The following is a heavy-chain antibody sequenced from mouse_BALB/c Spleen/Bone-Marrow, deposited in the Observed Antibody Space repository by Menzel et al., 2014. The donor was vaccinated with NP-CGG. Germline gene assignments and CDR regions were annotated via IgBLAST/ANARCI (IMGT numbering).Heavy chain of an antibody. Sequence: QVHVKQSGPELVKPGASVRISCKASGYTFTSYYIHWVKQRPGQGLEWIGWIYPGNVNTKYNEKFKGKATLTADKSSSTAYMQLSSLTSEDSAVYFCARYGSGYYFDYWGQGTTLTVSS. CDR3: ARYGSGYYFDY. D-gene: IGHD1-1*01. V-gene: IGHV1S56*01. J-gene: IGHJ2*01. CDR2: IYPGNVNT. CDR1: GYTFTSYY.